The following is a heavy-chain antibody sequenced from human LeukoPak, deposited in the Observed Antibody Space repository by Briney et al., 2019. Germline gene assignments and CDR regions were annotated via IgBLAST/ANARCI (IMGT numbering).Heavy chain of an antibody. CDR3: ARVWYSGSYPVDY. V-gene: IGHV3-23*01. D-gene: IGHD1-26*01. Sequence: PGGSLRLSCAASGFTFSSYGMSWVRQAPGKGLEWVSAISGNGGDTFYADSVKGRFTISRDNAKNSLYLQMNSLRAEDTAVYYCARVWYSGSYPVDYWGQGTLVTVSS. J-gene: IGHJ4*02. CDR2: ISGNGGDT. CDR1: GFTFSSYG.